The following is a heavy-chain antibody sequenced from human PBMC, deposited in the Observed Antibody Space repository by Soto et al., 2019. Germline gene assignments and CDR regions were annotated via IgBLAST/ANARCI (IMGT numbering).Heavy chain of an antibody. Sequence: GGSMRLSCAASGFTFSSYGMHWVSQAQGKGLEWVAVISYDGSNKYYADSVKGRLTISTDNYKNTLYLQMNSLRDEDTAVYYCANDAQGGKSVVFYGMDGWGQGTTVTVLS. J-gene: IGHJ6*01. CDR1: GFTFSSYG. CDR2: ISYDGSNK. D-gene: IGHD1-26*01. V-gene: IGHV3-30*18. CDR3: ANDAQGGKSVVFYGMDG.